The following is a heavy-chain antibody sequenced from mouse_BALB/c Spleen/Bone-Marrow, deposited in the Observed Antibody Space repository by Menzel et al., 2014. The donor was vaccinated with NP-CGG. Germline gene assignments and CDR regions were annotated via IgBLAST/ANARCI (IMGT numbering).Heavy chain of an antibody. J-gene: IGHJ3*01. Sequence: VKLVESGAELVKPGASVKLSCKASGYTFTSYWMHWVRQRPGQGLEWIGEINPSTGRTNYNEKFKSEATVTVDKSSTTAYMQLSSLTSEDSAVYYCARYAGEFVYWGQGTLVTVPA. CDR3: ARYAGEFVY. D-gene: IGHD6-5*01. CDR2: INPSTGRT. CDR1: GYTFTSYW. V-gene: IGHV1S81*02.